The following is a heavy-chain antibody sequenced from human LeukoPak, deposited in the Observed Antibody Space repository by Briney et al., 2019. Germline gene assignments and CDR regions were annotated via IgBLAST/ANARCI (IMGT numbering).Heavy chain of an antibody. V-gene: IGHV3-11*04. D-gene: IGHD6-13*01. Sequence: GGSLRLSCAASGFTFSDYYMSWIRQAPGKGLEWVSYISSSGSTIYYADSVEGRFTISRDNAKNSLYLQMNSLRAEDTAVYYCARSIAAAGTASWDFDYWGQGTLVTVSS. CDR2: ISSSGSTI. J-gene: IGHJ4*02. CDR3: ARSIAAAGTASWDFDY. CDR1: GFTFSDYY.